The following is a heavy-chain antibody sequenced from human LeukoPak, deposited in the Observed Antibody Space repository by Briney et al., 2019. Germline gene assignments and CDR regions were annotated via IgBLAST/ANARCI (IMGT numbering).Heavy chain of an antibody. V-gene: IGHV1-69*04. CDR3: AREISGWYPTSYYYYYYMDV. J-gene: IGHJ6*03. CDR1: GGTFSSYA. Sequence: SVKVSCKASGGTFSSYAISWVRQAPGQGLEWMGRIIPILGIANYAQKFQGRVTITADKSTSTAYMELSSLRSEDTAVYYCAREISGWYPTSYYYYYYMDVWGKGTTVTVSS. D-gene: IGHD6-19*01. CDR2: IIPILGIA.